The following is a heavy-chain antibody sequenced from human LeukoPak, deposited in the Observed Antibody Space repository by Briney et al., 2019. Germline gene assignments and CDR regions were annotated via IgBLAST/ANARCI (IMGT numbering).Heavy chain of an antibody. D-gene: IGHD5-18*01. J-gene: IGHJ4*02. Sequence: PGGSLRLSCAASGFTFSSYEMNWVRQAPGKGLEWVSYISSSGSTIYYADSVKGRFTISRDNAKNSLYLQMNSLRAEDTAVYYCARDLLLQVDTAMASGDYWGQVTLVTVSS. V-gene: IGHV3-48*03. CDR3: ARDLLLQVDTAMASGDY. CDR1: GFTFSSYE. CDR2: ISSSGSTI.